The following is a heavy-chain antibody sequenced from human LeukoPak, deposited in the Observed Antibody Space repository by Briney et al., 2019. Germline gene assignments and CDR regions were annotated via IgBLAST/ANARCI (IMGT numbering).Heavy chain of an antibody. Sequence: SETLSLTCTVSGDSISRSTNYWAWIRQPPGKGLEWIGSVYYRRSPYYNPSLESRATISVDTSKNHFSLKMSSVTAADTAVYYCARSSGTGTFSYWGQGTLVTVSS. J-gene: IGHJ4*02. CDR3: ARSSGTGTFSY. CDR2: VYYRRSP. D-gene: IGHD6-25*01. V-gene: IGHV4-39*02. CDR1: GDSISRSTNY.